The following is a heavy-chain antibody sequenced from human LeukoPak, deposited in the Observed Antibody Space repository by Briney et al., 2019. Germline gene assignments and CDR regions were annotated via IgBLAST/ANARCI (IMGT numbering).Heavy chain of an antibody. Sequence: SETLSLTCTVSGGSINSGGYYWSWIRQHPGKGLEWIGYIYYSGSTYYNPSLKSRVTISVDTSKNQFSLKLSSVTAADTAVYYCALLIVVVTPSYYYYYGMDVWGQGTTVTVSS. J-gene: IGHJ6*02. CDR3: ALLIVVVTPSYYYYYGMDV. CDR1: GGSINSGGYY. CDR2: IYYSGST. V-gene: IGHV4-31*03. D-gene: IGHD3-22*01.